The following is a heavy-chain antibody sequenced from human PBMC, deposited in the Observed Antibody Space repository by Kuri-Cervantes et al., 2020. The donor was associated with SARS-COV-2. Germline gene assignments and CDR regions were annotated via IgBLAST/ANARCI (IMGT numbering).Heavy chain of an antibody. CDR1: GYTFTSYD. D-gene: IGHD3-3*01. CDR3: AREEETIFGVVIIKGVLDY. V-gene: IGHV1-8*02. Sequence: ASVKGSCKASGYTFTSYDINWVRQATGQGLEWMGWMNPNSGNTGYAQKFQGRVTMTRNTSISTAYMELSSLRSEDTAVYHCAREEETIFGVVIIKGVLDYWGQGTLVTVSS. CDR2: MNPNSGNT. J-gene: IGHJ4*02.